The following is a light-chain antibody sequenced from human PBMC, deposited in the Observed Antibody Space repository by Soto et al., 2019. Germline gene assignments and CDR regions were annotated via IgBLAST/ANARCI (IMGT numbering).Light chain of an antibody. CDR2: AAS. J-gene: IGKJ2*01. Sequence: EIVLTQSPGTLSLSPGETATLSCRASQSVSGSYLAWYQQKPGQAPRVLIYAASSRATGIPDWFRGSGSGTDFTLTISRLEPEDFAIYYCQEYGSSPPYTFGQGTKLEIK. CDR1: QSVSGSY. CDR3: QEYGSSPPYT. V-gene: IGKV3-20*01.